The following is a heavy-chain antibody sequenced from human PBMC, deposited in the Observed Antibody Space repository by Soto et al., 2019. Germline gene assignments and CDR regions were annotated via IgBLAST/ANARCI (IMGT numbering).Heavy chain of an antibody. V-gene: IGHV1-18*01. Sequence: QVHLVQSGAEVKKPGASVKVSCKGSGYGFTTYGITWVRQAPGQGLEWMAWISAHNGNTNYEQKLQGRVTVTRDTSTSTAYMELRSLRSDDTAVYYCAGGRYGDYWGQGALVTVSS. CDR1: GYGFTTYG. J-gene: IGHJ4*02. CDR2: ISAHNGNT. D-gene: IGHD3-16*01. CDR3: AGGRYGDY.